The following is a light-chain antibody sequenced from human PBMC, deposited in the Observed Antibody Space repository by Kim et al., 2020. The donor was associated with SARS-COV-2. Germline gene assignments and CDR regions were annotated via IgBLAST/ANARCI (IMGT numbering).Light chain of an antibody. CDR2: GAS. CDR1: QPVSRSY. Sequence: EIVLTQSPGTLSLSVGERATLSCRASQPVSRSYLAWYQQKPGQAPRVLIYGASNRATGIPDRFSGSDSGTDFTLTITSVTPEDFAVYYCHQNGTSPFAFGPGTKVDI. J-gene: IGKJ3*01. CDR3: HQNGTSPFA. V-gene: IGKV3-20*01.